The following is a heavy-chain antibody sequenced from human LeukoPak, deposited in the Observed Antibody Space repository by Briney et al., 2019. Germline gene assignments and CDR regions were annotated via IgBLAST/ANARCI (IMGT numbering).Heavy chain of an antibody. J-gene: IGHJ4*02. CDR1: GYSISSSYY. CDR3: ARSRGRLAQVDY. CDR2: IYYGGST. Sequence: SETLSLTGTVSGYSISSSYYWDWIRQPPGKGLEWIGSIYYGGSTYYNPSLKSRVTISIDTSKNQFSLKLRSVTAADTAVYYCARSRGRLAQVDYWGQGTLVTVSS. V-gene: IGHV4-38-2*02. D-gene: IGHD6-25*01.